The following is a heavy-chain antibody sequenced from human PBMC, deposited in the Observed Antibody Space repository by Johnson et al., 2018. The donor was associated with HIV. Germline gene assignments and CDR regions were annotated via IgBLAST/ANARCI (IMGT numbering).Heavy chain of an antibody. D-gene: IGHD2-21*01. CDR2: IWYDGSNK. CDR3: AILGWGAFDI. V-gene: IGHV3-33*01. J-gene: IGHJ3*02. CDR1: GFTFSSYG. Sequence: QVTLVESGGGVVQPGRPLRLSCAASGFTFSSYGIHWVRQAPGKGLEWVAVIWYDGSNKYYANSVKGRFTVSRDNSKNTLYLQMDSLRAEDTAVYYCAILGWGAFDIWGQGTMVTVSS.